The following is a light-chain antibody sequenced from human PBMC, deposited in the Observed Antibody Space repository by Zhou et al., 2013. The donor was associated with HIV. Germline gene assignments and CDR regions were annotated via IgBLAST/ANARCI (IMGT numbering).Light chain of an antibody. CDR1: QGVNNY. Sequence: DIQMTQSPSSLSASVGDRVTITCQASQGVNNYLNWYQQRPGKAPKLLISDVSNLETGVSSRFSGSGSGTDFTLTISSLQPEDFATYYCQQSYSTPLHTFGRRDQGGDQT. CDR2: DVS. V-gene: IGKV1-39*01. CDR3: QQSYSTPLHT. J-gene: IGKJ4*01.